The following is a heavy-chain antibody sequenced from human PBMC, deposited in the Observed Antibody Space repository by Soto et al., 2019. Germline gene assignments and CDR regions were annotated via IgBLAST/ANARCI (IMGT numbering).Heavy chain of an antibody. V-gene: IGHV3-66*01. CDR3: ATTVQLEPVPPISAGYYFDY. D-gene: IGHD1-1*01. CDR2: IYSGGST. Sequence: GGSLRLSCAASGFTVSSNYMSWVRQAPGKGLEWVSVIYSGGSTYYADSVKGRFTISRDNSKNTLYLQMDSLRAEDTAVYYCATTVQLEPVPPISAGYYFDYWGQGTLVTVSS. J-gene: IGHJ4*02. CDR1: GFTVSSNY.